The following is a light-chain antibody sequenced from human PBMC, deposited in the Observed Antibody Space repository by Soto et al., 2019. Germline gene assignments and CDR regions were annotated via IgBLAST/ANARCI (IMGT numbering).Light chain of an antibody. V-gene: IGKV3-11*01. J-gene: IGKJ2*01. CDR2: DAS. CDR1: QSISSY. Sequence: EIVLTQSPATLSLSPGERATLSCRASQSISSYLAWYQQKPGQAPRLLISDASNRATGIPARFSGSGSGTDFTLTISSREPEDFAVYYCQHRSTWPYTFGQGTKLEIK. CDR3: QHRSTWPYT.